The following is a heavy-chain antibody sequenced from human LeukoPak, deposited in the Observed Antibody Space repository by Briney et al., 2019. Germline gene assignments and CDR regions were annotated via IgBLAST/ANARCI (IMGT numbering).Heavy chain of an antibody. CDR1: GYTFTSYY. V-gene: IGHV1-46*01. J-gene: IGHJ4*02. D-gene: IGHD3-16*02. CDR3: ARGSHYDYVWGSYRLFPVVDY. Sequence: ASVKVSCKASGYTFTSYYMHWVRQAPGQGLEWMGIINPSGGSTSYAQKFQGRVTMTRDTSTSTAYMELSSLRSEDTAVYYCARGSHYDYVWGSYRLFPVVDYWGQGTLVTVSS. CDR2: INPSGGST.